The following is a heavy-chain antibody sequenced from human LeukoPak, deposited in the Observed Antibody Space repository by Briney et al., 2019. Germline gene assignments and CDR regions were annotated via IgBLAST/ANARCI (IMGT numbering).Heavy chain of an antibody. J-gene: IGHJ6*03. Sequence: ASVKVSCKASGYTFTSYDINWVQQATGQGLEWMGWMNPNSGNTGYAQKFQGRVTMTRNTSISTAYMELSSLRSEDTAVYYCARERLYGSGSYNYMDVWGKGTTVTISS. V-gene: IGHV1-8*01. CDR2: MNPNSGNT. CDR1: GYTFTSYD. CDR3: ARERLYGSGSYNYMDV. D-gene: IGHD3-10*01.